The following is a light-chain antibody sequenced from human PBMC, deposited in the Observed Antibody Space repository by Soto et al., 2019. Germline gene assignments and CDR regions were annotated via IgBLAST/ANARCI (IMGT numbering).Light chain of an antibody. J-gene: IGKJ3*01. V-gene: IGKV3-20*01. CDR1: QSVSSSY. CDR3: QQYGSSLFT. Sequence: EIRLTQSPGTLSLSPGERATLSCRASQSVSSSYLAWYQQKPGQAPRLLIYGASSRATGIPDRFSGSGSGTDFTLTISRLEPEDFAVYYCQQYGSSLFTFGPGSKAAVK. CDR2: GAS.